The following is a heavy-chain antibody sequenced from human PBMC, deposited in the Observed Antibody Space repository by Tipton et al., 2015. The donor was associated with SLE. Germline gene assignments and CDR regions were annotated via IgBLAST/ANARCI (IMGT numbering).Heavy chain of an antibody. CDR3: AKARPKNVNWDSSFDY. Sequence: QLVQSGAEVKKPGASVKLSCRAPTYYIHWVRQAPGQGLEWMGTINPTGTSTTYAQKFQGRVTVTRDTSTSTLYLQMNNLRAEDTAVYYCAKARPKNVNWDSSFDYWGPGTLVTVSS. CDR1: TYY. D-gene: IGHD1-26*01. V-gene: IGHV1-46*01. J-gene: IGHJ4*02. CDR2: INPTGTST.